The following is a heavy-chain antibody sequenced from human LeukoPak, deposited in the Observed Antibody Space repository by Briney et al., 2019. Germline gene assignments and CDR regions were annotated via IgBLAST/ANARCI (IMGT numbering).Heavy chain of an antibody. CDR1: GGSISSSSYY. J-gene: IGHJ5*02. V-gene: IGHV4-39*01. Sequence: PSETLSLTCTVSGGSISSSSYYWGWIRQPPGKGLEWMGSIYYTGRTYYNPSLKSRVTISVDTSQTQFSLKLISMTATDTAVYYCARQWHSSSSADWFGPWGQGTLVAVSS. D-gene: IGHD6-6*01. CDR3: ARQWHSSSSADWFGP. CDR2: IYYTGRT.